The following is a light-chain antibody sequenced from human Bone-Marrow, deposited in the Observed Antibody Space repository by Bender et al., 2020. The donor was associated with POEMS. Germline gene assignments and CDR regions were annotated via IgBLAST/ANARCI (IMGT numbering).Light chain of an antibody. Sequence: QSALTQPASVSGSPGQSITISCTGTSSDVGGYNLVSWYQQHPGTAPQLIIYEASGVSNRFSASKSGNTASLTISGLQAEDEADYYCCSYAVSSTFLYVFGTGTKVTVL. J-gene: IGLJ1*01. CDR2: E. CDR1: SSDVGGYNL. CDR3: CSYAVSSTFLYV. V-gene: IGLV2-23*02.